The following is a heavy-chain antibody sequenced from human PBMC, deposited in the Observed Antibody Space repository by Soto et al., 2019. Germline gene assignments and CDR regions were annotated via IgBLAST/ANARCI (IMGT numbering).Heavy chain of an antibody. Sequence: SETLSLTCTVSDGSISSYYWSWVRQPPGKGLEWIGYISYSGTTNDNPSLRSRVTISINTSKNQFSLKLSSVTAADTAVYYCARRTGSYLDYWGQGTLVTVSS. D-gene: IGHD6-19*01. V-gene: IGHV4-59*01. CDR3: ARRTGSYLDY. CDR1: DGSISSYY. J-gene: IGHJ4*02. CDR2: ISYSGTT.